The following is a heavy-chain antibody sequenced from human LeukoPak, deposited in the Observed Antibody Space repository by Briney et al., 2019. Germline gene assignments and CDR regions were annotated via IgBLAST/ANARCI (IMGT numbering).Heavy chain of an antibody. D-gene: IGHD7-27*01. V-gene: IGHV3-23*01. CDR2: VSGSGYTT. J-gene: IGHJ3*02. CDR1: GFTFSSYA. CDR3: AKDRTGVALSQLDALDI. Sequence: EAGGSLRLSCAASGFTFSSYAMSWVRQAPGKGLEWVSGVSGSGYTTYYADSVKGRFSISRDNSKNALYLQMNSLRAEDTAVYYCAKDRTGVALSQLDALDIWGQGTKVTVSS.